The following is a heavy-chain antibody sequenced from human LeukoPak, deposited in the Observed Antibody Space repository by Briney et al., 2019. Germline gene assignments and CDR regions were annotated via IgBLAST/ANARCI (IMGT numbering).Heavy chain of an antibody. Sequence: GGSLRLSCAASGFTFSSYSMNWVRQAPGKGLEGVSYISSSSSTIYYADSVKGRFTITSDNSKNTLYLQMNSLNADGTAVDYCSSRDYYDSSGYNDAFDIWGQGTMVTVSS. V-gene: IGHV3-48*01. D-gene: IGHD3-22*01. CDR3: SSRDYYDSSGYNDAFDI. J-gene: IGHJ3*02. CDR1: GFTFSSYS. CDR2: ISSSSSTI.